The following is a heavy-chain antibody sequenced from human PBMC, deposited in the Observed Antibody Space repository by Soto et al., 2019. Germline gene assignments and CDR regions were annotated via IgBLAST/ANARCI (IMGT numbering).Heavy chain of an antibody. V-gene: IGHV4-30-4*01. CDR1: GDSITSGDDY. CDR3: ARAGYTYGYVDFGH. CDR2: IFYSGTT. J-gene: IGHJ4*02. D-gene: IGHD5-18*01. Sequence: SETLSLSCTVSGDSITSGDDYWSWIRQPPGKGLAWIGYIFYSGTTYYNPSLKSRVTISVDTSKNQFSLNLSSVTAADTAVYYCARAGYTYGYVDFGHWGQGTLVT.